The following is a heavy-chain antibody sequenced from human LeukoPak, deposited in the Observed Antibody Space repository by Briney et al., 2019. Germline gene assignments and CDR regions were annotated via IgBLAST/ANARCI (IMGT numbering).Heavy chain of an antibody. CDR2: IYYSGST. CDR3: ARACSGGSCYSDTRNWFDP. V-gene: IGHV4-39*01. CDR1: GGSISCSSYY. J-gene: IGHJ5*02. Sequence: SETLSLTCTVSGGSISCSSYYWGWIRQPPGKGLEWIGSIYYSGSTYYNPSLKSRVTISVDTSKNQFSLKLSSVTAADTAVYYCARACSGGSCYSDTRNWFDPWGQGTLVTVSS. D-gene: IGHD2-15*01.